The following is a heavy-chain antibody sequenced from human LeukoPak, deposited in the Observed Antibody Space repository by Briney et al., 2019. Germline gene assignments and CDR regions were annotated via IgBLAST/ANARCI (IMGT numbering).Heavy chain of an antibody. CDR3: ARDRLLQWLVQGYFDY. J-gene: IGHJ4*02. V-gene: IGHV3-30*04. D-gene: IGHD6-19*01. CDR1: GFTFSSYA. CDR2: ISYDGSNK. Sequence: GGSLRLSCAASGFTFSSYAMHWVRQAPGKELAWVAVISYDGSNKYYADSVKGRFTISRDNSKNTLYLQMNSLRAEDTAVYYCARDRLLQWLVQGYFDYWGQGTLVTVSP.